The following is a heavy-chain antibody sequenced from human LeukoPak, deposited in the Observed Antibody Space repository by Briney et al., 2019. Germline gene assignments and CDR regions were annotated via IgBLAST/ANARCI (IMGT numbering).Heavy chain of an antibody. Sequence: SVKVSCKASGGTFSSYAISRVRQAPGQGLEWMGGIIPIFGTANYAQKFQGRVTITADESTSTAYMELSSLRSEDTAVYYCTTPIRPASPEVYYYYYMDVWGKGTTVTVSS. CDR2: IIPIFGTA. J-gene: IGHJ6*03. D-gene: IGHD1-14*01. CDR1: GGTFSSYA. V-gene: IGHV1-69*01. CDR3: TTPIRPASPEVYYYYYMDV.